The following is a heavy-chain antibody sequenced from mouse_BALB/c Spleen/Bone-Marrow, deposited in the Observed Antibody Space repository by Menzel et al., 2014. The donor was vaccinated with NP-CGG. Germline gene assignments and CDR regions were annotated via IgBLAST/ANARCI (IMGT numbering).Heavy chain of an antibody. J-gene: IGHJ2*01. D-gene: IGHD2-4*01. V-gene: IGHV1S29*02. CDR2: IFPYNGGA. Sequence: SGPELVKPGASVKISCKASGYTFTDYNMHWVKLSHGKSLEWIGYIFPYNGGADYDQKFRSRAPLTVDTSSTTAYMELRSLTSEDSAVYYCSRADNYVPHFGHWAQGTPLTV. CDR1: GYTFTDYN. CDR3: SRADNYVPHFGH.